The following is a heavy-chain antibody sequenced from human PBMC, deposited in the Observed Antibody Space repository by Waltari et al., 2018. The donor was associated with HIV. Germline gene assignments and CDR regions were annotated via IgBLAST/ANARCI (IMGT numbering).Heavy chain of an antibody. J-gene: IGHJ3*02. D-gene: IGHD3-3*01. CDR1: GYTFTGYY. Sequence: QVQLVQSGAEVKKPGASVKVSCKASGYTFTGYYMNWVRQAPGQGLEWMGWISPNSGGTNYAEKFQGRVNMTMDTSISTAYMDLRRLRSDDTAVYYCVRDRLEGSFDIWGQGTMVTVSS. CDR3: VRDRLEGSFDI. CDR2: ISPNSGGT. V-gene: IGHV1-2*02.